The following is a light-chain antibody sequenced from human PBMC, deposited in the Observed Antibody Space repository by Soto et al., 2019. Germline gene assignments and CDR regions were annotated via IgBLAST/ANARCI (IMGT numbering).Light chain of an antibody. V-gene: IGKV1-5*01. J-gene: IGKJ1*01. Sequence: DIKMSRSPSTLSAFVGDRVTITCRASQIINNSLTWYQQKPGKAPNLLIYEASKLESGVPSRFSGSRSGTEFTLTISSLQPDDFATYCCQQYHNYWTFGQGTKV. CDR1: QIINNS. CDR3: QQYHNYWT. CDR2: EAS.